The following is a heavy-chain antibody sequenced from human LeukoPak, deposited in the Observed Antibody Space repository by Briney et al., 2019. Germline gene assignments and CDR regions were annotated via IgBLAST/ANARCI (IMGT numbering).Heavy chain of an antibody. D-gene: IGHD3-22*01. CDR2: IKSKTDGGTT. CDR3: TTDYYYDSSGYYPGSY. Sequence: GGSLRLSCAASGFTFSNAWMSWVRQAPGKGLEWVGRIKSKTDGGTTDYAAPVKGRFTISRDDSKNTLYLQMNSLKTEDTAVYYCTTDYYYDSSGYYPGSYWGQGTLVTVSS. V-gene: IGHV3-15*01. CDR1: GFTFSNAW. J-gene: IGHJ4*02.